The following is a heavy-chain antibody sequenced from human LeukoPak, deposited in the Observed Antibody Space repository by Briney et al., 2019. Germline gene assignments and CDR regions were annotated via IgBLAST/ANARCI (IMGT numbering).Heavy chain of an antibody. V-gene: IGHV3-43*01. D-gene: IGHD6-6*01. CDR2: ISWDGGST. J-gene: IGHJ4*02. CDR3: AKDDSSSNFDY. CDR1: GFTFDDYT. Sequence: GGSLRLSCAASGFTFDDYTMHWVRQAPGKGLEWVSLISWDGGSTYYADSVKGRYTISRDNSKNSLYLQMNSLRTEDTALYYCAKDDSSSNFDYWGQGTLVTVSS.